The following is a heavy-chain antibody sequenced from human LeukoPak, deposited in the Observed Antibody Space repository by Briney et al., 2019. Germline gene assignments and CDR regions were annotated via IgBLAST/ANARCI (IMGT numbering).Heavy chain of an antibody. V-gene: IGHV4-34*01. CDR3: ARQSKDTYYYGSGSLGD. Sequence: SETLSLTCSVSGGSISGYYWSWIRQPPGKGLEWIGEINHSGSTNYNPSLKSRVTISVDTSKNQFSLKLSSVTAADTAVYYCARQSKDTYYYGSGSLGDWGQGTLVTVSS. CDR2: INHSGST. CDR1: GGSISGYY. D-gene: IGHD3-10*01. J-gene: IGHJ4*02.